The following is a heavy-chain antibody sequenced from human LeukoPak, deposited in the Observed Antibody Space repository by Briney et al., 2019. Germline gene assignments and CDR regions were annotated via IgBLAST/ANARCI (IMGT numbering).Heavy chain of an antibody. V-gene: IGHV4-31*03. D-gene: IGHD3-16*01. CDR3: ARGQGGSDYYYMDV. J-gene: IGHJ6*03. CDR2: ISSTGST. Sequence: SQTLSLTCTVSGGSISGTCYHRSWIRQHPGKGLEWIGYISSTGSTYYNPSLEGRVTVSLDTSKNQFSLKLSSVTAADTAVYYCARGQGGSDYYYMDVWGKGTTVTVSS. CDR1: GGSISGTCYH.